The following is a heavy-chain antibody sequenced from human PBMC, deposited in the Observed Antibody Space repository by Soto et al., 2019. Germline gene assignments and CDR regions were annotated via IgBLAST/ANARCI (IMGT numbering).Heavy chain of an antibody. CDR1: GYTFTGYY. Sequence: GASVKVSCKASGYTFTGYYMHWVRQAPGQGLEWMGWINPNSGGTNYAQKFQGWVTMTRDTSISTAYMELSRLRSDDTAVYYCARGLAMVRGVMCLGYWGQGILVTVS. CDR2: INPNSGGT. V-gene: IGHV1-2*04. CDR3: ARGLAMVRGVMCLGY. D-gene: IGHD3-10*01. J-gene: IGHJ4*02.